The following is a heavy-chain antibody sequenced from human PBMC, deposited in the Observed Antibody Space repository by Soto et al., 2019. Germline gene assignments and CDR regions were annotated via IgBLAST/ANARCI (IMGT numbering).Heavy chain of an antibody. Sequence: SETLSLTCTVSGDSFSSSNWWSWVRQSPGKGLEWIGEIYHSGSTNYNPSLKSRVIISVDKSKRQFSLKLNSVTAADTAVYFCASEVRGVLDVRAHGTTVTGSS. CDR2: IYHSGST. V-gene: IGHV4-4*02. D-gene: IGHD3-10*01. J-gene: IGHJ6*02. CDR3: ASEVRGVLDV. CDR1: GDSFSSSNW.